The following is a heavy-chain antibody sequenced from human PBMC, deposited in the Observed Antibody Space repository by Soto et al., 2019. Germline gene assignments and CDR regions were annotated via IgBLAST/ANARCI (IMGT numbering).Heavy chain of an antibody. J-gene: IGHJ5*02. CDR3: ARGFYYDFWSGYYTSWFDP. V-gene: IGHV3-21*01. CDR1: GFTFSSYS. D-gene: IGHD3-3*01. Sequence: GGSLRLSCAASGFTFSSYSMNWVRQAPGKGLEWVSSISSSSSYIYYADSVKGRFTISRDNAKNSLYLQMNSLRAEDTAVYYCARGFYYDFWSGYYTSWFDPWGQGTLVTVSS. CDR2: ISSSSSYI.